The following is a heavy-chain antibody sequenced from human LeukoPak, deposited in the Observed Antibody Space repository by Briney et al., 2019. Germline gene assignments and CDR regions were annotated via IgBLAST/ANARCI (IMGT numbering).Heavy chain of an antibody. CDR2: IGTAGDT. J-gene: IGHJ4*02. D-gene: IGHD3-10*01. CDR3: ARIDTTGEGVDY. Sequence: PGGSLRLSCAASGFSFRSYDMHWVRQPTGKGLEWVAAIGTAGDTFYPGSVKGRFTISRENAKNSLFLQMNGLRDGDTAVYYCARIDTTGEGVDYWGQGTLVTVSS. CDR1: GFSFRSYD. V-gene: IGHV3-13*01.